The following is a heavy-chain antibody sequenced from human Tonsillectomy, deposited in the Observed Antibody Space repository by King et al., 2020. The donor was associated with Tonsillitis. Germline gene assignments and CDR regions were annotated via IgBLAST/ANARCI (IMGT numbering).Heavy chain of an antibody. J-gene: IGHJ3*02. V-gene: IGHV3-21*01. CDR3: ARHYYGSGTYDDAFDI. CDR2: ITSSSSYM. CDR1: GFIFSDYN. Sequence: QLVQSGGGPVKPGGSLRLSCAASGFIFSDYNVNWVRQAPGKGLEWVSSITSSSSYMYYADSVKGRFTISRDNAKNSLYLQMNTLRAEDTAVYYCARHYYGSGTYDDAFDIWGQGTMVIVSS. D-gene: IGHD3-10*01.